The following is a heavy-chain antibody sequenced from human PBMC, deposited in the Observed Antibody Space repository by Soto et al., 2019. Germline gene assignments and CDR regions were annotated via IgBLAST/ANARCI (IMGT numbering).Heavy chain of an antibody. CDR2: IYYSGST. Sequence: SETLSLTCTVSGGSISSGGYYWSWIRQHPGKGLEWIGYIYYSGSTYYNPSLKSRVTISVDTSKNQFSLKLSSVTAADTAVYYCAKEMVRGAHYYYYGMDVWGQGTTVTVSS. V-gene: IGHV4-31*03. CDR1: GGSISSGGYY. J-gene: IGHJ6*02. CDR3: AKEMVRGAHYYYYGMDV. D-gene: IGHD3-10*01.